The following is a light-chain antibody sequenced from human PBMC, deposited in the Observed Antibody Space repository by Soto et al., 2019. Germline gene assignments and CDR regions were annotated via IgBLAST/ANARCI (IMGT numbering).Light chain of an antibody. J-gene: IGLJ2*01. CDR1: SSDVGGYNY. CDR2: DVS. Sequence: QSALTQPASVSGSPGQSITISCTGTSSDVGGYNYVSWYQQHPGKAPKLIIYDVSNRPSGISNRFSGSKSGNTASLTISGLQAEDEADYHCSSYTSSSTSVFGGGTKVTVL. CDR3: SSYTSSSTSV. V-gene: IGLV2-14*01.